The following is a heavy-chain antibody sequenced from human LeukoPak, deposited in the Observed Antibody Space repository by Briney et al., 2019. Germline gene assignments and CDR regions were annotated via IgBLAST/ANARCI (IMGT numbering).Heavy chain of an antibody. CDR1: GFTFNNYA. CDR2: ISGRGGRT. CDR3: AKAMIWDSYYFDY. Sequence: PGGSLRLSCAASGFTFNNYAMSWVRQAPGRGRQWVSGISGRGGRTYYAGSVKGRFTISRDNSKNTLYLQMNSLRAEDTAVYYCAKAMIWDSYYFDYWGQGTLVTVSS. V-gene: IGHV3-23*01. J-gene: IGHJ4*02. D-gene: IGHD3/OR15-3a*01.